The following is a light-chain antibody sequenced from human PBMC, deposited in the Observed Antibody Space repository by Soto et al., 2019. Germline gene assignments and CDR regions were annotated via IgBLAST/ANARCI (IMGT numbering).Light chain of an antibody. CDR3: QQYGSSPLT. Sequence: SPSAMSASVGDRVTITCRASQDINKDLAWFQQKPGKVPKRLIYAASSLQSGVPSRFSGSGSGTEFTLTISRLEPEDFAVYYCQQYGSSPLTFGGGTKVDIK. CDR1: QDINKD. CDR2: AAS. V-gene: IGKV1-17*03. J-gene: IGKJ4*01.